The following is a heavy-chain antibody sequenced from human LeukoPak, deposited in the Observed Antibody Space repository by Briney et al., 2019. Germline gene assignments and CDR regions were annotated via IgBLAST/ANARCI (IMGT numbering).Heavy chain of an antibody. V-gene: IGHV3-30*04. J-gene: IGHJ5*02. D-gene: IGHD6-13*01. CDR2: ISNDGRDK. Sequence: GGSLRLPCAASGFTFSNYTMHWVRQAPGKGLEWVAVISNDGRDKYYADSVKGRFTISRDNSKNTLYLQIDSLRAEDTAVYYCARVPAADLLSWFDPWGQGTLVTVSS. CDR3: ARVPAADLLSWFDP. CDR1: GFTFSNYT.